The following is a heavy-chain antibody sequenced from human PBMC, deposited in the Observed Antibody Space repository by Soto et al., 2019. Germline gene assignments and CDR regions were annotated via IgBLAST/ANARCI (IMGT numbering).Heavy chain of an antibody. CDR3: TTVTYYDSSGYYPFTFDI. J-gene: IGHJ3*02. CDR2: IKSKTDGGTT. D-gene: IGHD3-22*01. V-gene: IGHV3-15*07. CDR1: GFTFSNAW. Sequence: GGSLRLSCAASGFTFSNAWMNWVRQAPGKGLEWVGRIKSKTDGGTTDYAAPVKGRFTISRDDSKNTLYLQMNSLKTEDTAVYYCTTVTYYDSSGYYPFTFDIWGQGTMVTVSS.